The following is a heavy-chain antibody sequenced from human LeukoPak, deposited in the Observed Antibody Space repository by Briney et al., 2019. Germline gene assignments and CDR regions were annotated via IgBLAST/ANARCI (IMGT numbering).Heavy chain of an antibody. V-gene: IGHV1-18*01. CDR3: ARDGVGITIFGVVNWFDP. CDR2: ISAHNGDT. D-gene: IGHD3-3*01. J-gene: IGHJ5*02. Sequence: ASVKVSCKASGYSFTTNGVTWVRQAPGQGLEWMGWISAHNGDTNYAQKLQGRVTMTTDTSTSTAYMELKSLRSDDTAVYYCARDGVGITIFGVVNWFDPWGQGTLVTVSS. CDR1: GYSFTTNG.